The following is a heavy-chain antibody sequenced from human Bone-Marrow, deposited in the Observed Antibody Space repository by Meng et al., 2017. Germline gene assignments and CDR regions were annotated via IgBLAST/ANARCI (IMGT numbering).Heavy chain of an antibody. Sequence: QVPPKQGGEGLLKPSETLSLTCVVSGGSFSDYYWSWIRQPPGKGLEWIGEINHSGSTNYNPSLESRATISVDTSQNNLSLKLSSVTAADSAVYYCARGPTTMAHDFDYWGQGTLVTVSS. V-gene: IGHV4-34*01. CDR3: ARGPTTMAHDFDY. CDR1: GGSFSDYY. CDR2: INHSGST. D-gene: IGHD4-11*01. J-gene: IGHJ4*02.